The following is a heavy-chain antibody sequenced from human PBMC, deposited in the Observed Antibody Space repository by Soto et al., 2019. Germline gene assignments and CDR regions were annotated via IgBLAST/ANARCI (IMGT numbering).Heavy chain of an antibody. CDR2: IYYSGST. V-gene: IGHV4-39*01. CDR3: ATPGDYDFWSGDRFDY. Sequence: TXSLTCAVSGGSIRSISYYWFWSRQPPGKGLEWIGSIYYSGSTYYNPSLKSRVTISVDTSKNQFSLKLSSVTAADTAVYYCATPGDYDFWSGDRFDYWGQGTLVTVSS. J-gene: IGHJ4*02. D-gene: IGHD3-3*01. CDR1: GGSIRSISYY.